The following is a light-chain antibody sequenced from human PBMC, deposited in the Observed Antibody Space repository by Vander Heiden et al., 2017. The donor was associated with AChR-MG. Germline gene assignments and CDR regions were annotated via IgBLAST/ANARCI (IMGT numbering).Light chain of an antibody. CDR1: SSDVGGYNL. CDR3: SSYTSGATLDYV. Sequence: QSALTQPASVSGSPGQSITISCTGTSSDVGGYNLVSWYQQHPGKAPKLMIYDVRNRPSGVSNRFSGSKSGNTASLTISGLQAEDEADYYCSSYTSGATLDYVFGTGTRVTVL. V-gene: IGLV2-14*02. CDR2: DVR. J-gene: IGLJ1*01.